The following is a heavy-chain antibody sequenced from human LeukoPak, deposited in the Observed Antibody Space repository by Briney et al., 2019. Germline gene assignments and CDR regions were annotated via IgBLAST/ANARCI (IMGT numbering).Heavy chain of an antibody. CDR3: ARDRLSSSQNNYFDY. Sequence: PGGSLRLSCAASGFTFTTYGMHWVRQAPGKGLEWVALIWYDGSSEYYAESVKGRFAISRDNSKNTVYLQMNSLRAEDTAVYYRARDRLSSSQNNYFDYWGQGTLVTVSS. CDR1: GFTFTTYG. CDR2: IWYDGSSE. J-gene: IGHJ4*02. V-gene: IGHV3-33*01. D-gene: IGHD6-13*01.